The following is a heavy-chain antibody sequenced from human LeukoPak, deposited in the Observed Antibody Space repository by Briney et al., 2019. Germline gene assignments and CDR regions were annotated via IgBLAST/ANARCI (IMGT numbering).Heavy chain of an antibody. J-gene: IGHJ4*02. CDR2: ISAYNGNT. V-gene: IGHV1-18*01. D-gene: IGHD3-22*01. CDR3: ARVGIVVVIDFDY. Sequence: ASVKVSCKASGYTFTSYGISWVRQAPGQGREWMGWISAYNGNTNYAQKLQGRVTMTTDTSTSTDYMELRSLRSDDTAVYYCARVGIVVVIDFDYWGQGTLVTVSS. CDR1: GYTFTSYG.